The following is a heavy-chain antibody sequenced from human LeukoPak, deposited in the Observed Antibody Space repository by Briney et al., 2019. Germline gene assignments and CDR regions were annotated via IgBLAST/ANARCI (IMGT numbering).Heavy chain of an antibody. CDR3: ARDSPNYYYGMDV. Sequence: SVKVSCKASGGTFSSYAISWVRQAPGQGLEWMGGIIPIFGTANYAQKFQGRVTITRDTSASTAYMELSSLRSEDTAVYYCARDSPNYYYGMDVWGQGTTVTVSS. CDR2: IIPIFGTA. J-gene: IGHJ6*02. V-gene: IGHV1-69*05. CDR1: GGTFSSYA.